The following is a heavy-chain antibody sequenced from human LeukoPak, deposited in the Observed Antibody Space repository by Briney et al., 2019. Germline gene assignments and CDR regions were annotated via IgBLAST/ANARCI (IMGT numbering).Heavy chain of an antibody. J-gene: IGHJ4*02. V-gene: IGHV1-69*04. CDR3: ATGRRSTGGGLGY. CDR1: GGTFSSYA. D-gene: IGHD1-14*01. CDR2: IIPILGIA. Sequence: ASVKVSCKASGGTFSSYAISWVRQAPGQGLEWMGRIIPILGIANYAQKFQGRVTITADKSTSTAYMELSSLRSEDTAVYYCATGRRSTGGGLGYWGQGTLVTVSS.